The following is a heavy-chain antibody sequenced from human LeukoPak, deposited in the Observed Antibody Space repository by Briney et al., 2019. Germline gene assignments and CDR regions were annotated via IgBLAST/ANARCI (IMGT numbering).Heavy chain of an antibody. CDR1: GYTFTSYG. V-gene: IGHV1-18*01. Sequence: ASVKVSCKASGYTFTSYGISWVRQAPGQGLEWMGWISAYNGNTNYAQKLQGRVTMTTDTSTSTAYMELRSLRSEDTAVYYCARNAIYCTNGVCYGYYYYYMDVWGKGTTVTVSS. CDR3: ARNAIYCTNGVCYGYYYYYMDV. J-gene: IGHJ6*03. D-gene: IGHD2-8*01. CDR2: ISAYNGNT.